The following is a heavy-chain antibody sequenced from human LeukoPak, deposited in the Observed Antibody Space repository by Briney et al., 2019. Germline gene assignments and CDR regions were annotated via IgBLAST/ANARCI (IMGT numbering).Heavy chain of an antibody. J-gene: IGHJ6*03. Sequence: SETLSLTCAVYGGSFSGYYWSWIRQPPGKGLEWIGKINHSGSTNYNPSLKSRVTISVDTSKNQFSLKLSSVTAADTAVYYCARGDYDILTGYYSPAFYYYYMDVWGKGTTVTVSS. D-gene: IGHD3-9*01. CDR3: ARGDYDILTGYYSPAFYYYYMDV. CDR1: GGSFSGYY. CDR2: INHSGST. V-gene: IGHV4-34*01.